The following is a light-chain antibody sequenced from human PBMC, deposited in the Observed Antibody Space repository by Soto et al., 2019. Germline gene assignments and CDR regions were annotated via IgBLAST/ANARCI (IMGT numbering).Light chain of an antibody. J-gene: IGKJ1*01. Sequence: DIVLTQSPATLSLSPGERATLSCWASQSVSTYLAWYQQKPGQAPRLLIYDASSRATGIPARFSGSGSGTDFTLTISSVAPEDFAVYYCQQRSNWITFGQGTKVDIK. CDR3: QQRSNWIT. CDR2: DAS. CDR1: QSVSTY. V-gene: IGKV3-11*01.